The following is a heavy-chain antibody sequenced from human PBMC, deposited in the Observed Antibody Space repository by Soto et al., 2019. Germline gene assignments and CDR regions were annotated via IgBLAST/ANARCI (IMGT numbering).Heavy chain of an antibody. Sequence: QVQLVESGGGVVQPGRSLRLSCAASGFTFSSYAMHWVRQAPGKGLEWVAVISYDGSNKYYADSVKGRFTISRDNSKNTLYLQMNSLRAEDTAVYYCARTIGYQQPGYSSSWFPVVRGYGMDVWGQGTTVTVSS. CDR2: ISYDGSNK. CDR1: GFTFSSYA. CDR3: ARTIGYQQPGYSSSWFPVVRGYGMDV. J-gene: IGHJ6*02. V-gene: IGHV3-30-3*01. D-gene: IGHD6-13*01.